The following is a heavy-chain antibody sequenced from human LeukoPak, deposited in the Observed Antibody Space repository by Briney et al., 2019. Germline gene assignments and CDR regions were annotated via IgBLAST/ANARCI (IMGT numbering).Heavy chain of an antibody. Sequence: GRSLRLSCAASGFTFSSYEMNWVRQAPGKGLEWVSYISSSGSTIYYADSVKGRFTISRDNDKNSLYLQMNSLRAEDTAVYYCARGAGGFDPDLYYFDYWGQGTLVTVSS. CDR2: ISSSGSTI. CDR3: ARGAGGFDPDLYYFDY. D-gene: IGHD2-8*02. CDR1: GFTFSSYE. J-gene: IGHJ4*02. V-gene: IGHV3-48*03.